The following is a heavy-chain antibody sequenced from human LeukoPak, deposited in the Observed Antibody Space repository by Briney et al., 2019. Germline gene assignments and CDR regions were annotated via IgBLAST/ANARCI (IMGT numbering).Heavy chain of an antibody. CDR2: VKSDGSEI. Sequence: GGSLRLSCAASGFILSNYWMSWVRQAPGKGLEWVTNVKSDGSEINYVDSVKGRFTISRDNAKNSLYLQMNSLRAEDTAVYYCARGAGLRYGSDYWGQGTLVTVFS. V-gene: IGHV3-7*03. D-gene: IGHD3-9*01. CDR3: ARGAGLRYGSDY. CDR1: GFILSNYW. J-gene: IGHJ4*02.